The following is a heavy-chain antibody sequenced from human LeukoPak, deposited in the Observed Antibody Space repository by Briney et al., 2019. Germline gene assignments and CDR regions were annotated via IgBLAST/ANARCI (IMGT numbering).Heavy chain of an antibody. CDR1: GFTFRSFA. V-gene: IGHV3-30*04. J-gene: IGHJ6*02. D-gene: IGHD3-10*01. CDR2: KSFDRHIT. CDR3: SRSKGFGNFIHHFCDDALYV. Sequence: AGSLRLSCAASGFTFRSFALHWVRQSPAKGLEWAAVKSFDRHITIYDASVKSRVTISRDNSRNQLYLQMSRLTAADTAVYFFSRSKGFGNFIHHFCDDALYVWGQGATVTVSS.